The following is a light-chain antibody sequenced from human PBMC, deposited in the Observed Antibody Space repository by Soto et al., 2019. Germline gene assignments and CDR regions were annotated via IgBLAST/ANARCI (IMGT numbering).Light chain of an antibody. CDR1: NSNIGSNS. CDR2: YSN. V-gene: IGLV1-47*02. J-gene: IGLJ3*02. CDR3: AAWDDSLSGWV. Sequence: SVLTQPPSASGTPGQTVTISCFGRNSNIGSNSVYSYQQQTGHTHPILISYSNQRPSGVPDRFSGSKSVTSASRAISGLRSGDEADYYCAAWDDSLSGWVFGGGTKVTVL.